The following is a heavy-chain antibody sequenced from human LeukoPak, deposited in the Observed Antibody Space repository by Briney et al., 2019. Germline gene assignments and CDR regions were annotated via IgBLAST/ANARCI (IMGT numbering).Heavy chain of an antibody. CDR3: ARDGSTNSQNWFDP. V-gene: IGHV3-33*05. CDR1: RFIFSVYG. Sequence: GGSLTLSCVASRFIFSVYGMHWVRQAPGKGLEWVAFMSYDENTEYYIGSVKGRFTISRDNSKNTLFLQLNNLRPEDTGVYYCARDGSTNSQNWFDPWGQGTLVIVSS. D-gene: IGHD2-8*01. CDR2: MSYDENTE. J-gene: IGHJ5*02.